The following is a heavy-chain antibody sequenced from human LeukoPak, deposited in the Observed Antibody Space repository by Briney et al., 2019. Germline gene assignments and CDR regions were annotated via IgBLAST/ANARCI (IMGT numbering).Heavy chain of an antibody. Sequence: GGSLRLSCAASGFTFSYYYMSWIRQAPGKVLEWVSYISSSGSTIYYADSVKGRFTISRDNAKNPLYLQMNSLRAEDTAVYYCAREISDTMVRGVIIRDAFDIWGQGTMVTVSS. J-gene: IGHJ3*02. V-gene: IGHV3-11*01. CDR3: AREISDTMVRGVIIRDAFDI. D-gene: IGHD3-10*01. CDR1: GFTFSYYY. CDR2: ISSSGSTI.